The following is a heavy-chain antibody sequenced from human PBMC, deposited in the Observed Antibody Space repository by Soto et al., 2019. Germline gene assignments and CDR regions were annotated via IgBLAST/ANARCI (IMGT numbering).Heavy chain of an antibody. CDR3: ARENTYYDFWSGDIPQTYGMDV. Sequence: AGGSLRLSCAASGFTFSSYAMHWVRQAPGKGLEWVAVISYDGSNKYYADSVKGRFTISRDNSKNTLYLQMNSLRAEDTAVYYCARENTYYDFWSGDIPQTYGMDVWGQGTTVTVS. J-gene: IGHJ6*02. V-gene: IGHV3-30-3*01. D-gene: IGHD3-3*01. CDR1: GFTFSSYA. CDR2: ISYDGSNK.